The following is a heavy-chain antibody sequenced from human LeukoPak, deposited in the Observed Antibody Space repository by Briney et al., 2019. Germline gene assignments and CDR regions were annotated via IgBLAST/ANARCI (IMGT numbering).Heavy chain of an antibody. J-gene: IGHJ6*02. V-gene: IGHV3-7*01. Sequence: GGSLRLSCAASGFTLSSHWMGWVRQAPGKGLEWVANIKQDGSETYYVGSVKGRFTISRDNSKNTLYLQMNSLRAEDTAVYYCARDTIPPGIWFGELLRYYYYYGMDVWGQGTTVTVSS. CDR3: ARDTIPPGIWFGELLRYYYYYGMDV. CDR1: GFTLSSHW. D-gene: IGHD3-10*01. CDR2: IKQDGSET.